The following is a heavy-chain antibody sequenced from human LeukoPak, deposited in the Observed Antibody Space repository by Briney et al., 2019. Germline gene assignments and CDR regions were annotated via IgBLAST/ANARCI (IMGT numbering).Heavy chain of an antibody. Sequence: AGGSLRLSCAASGFTFSDYYMSWIRQAPGKGLEWVSYISSSGSTIYYADSVKGRFTISRDNAKNSLYLQMNSLRAEDTAVYYCASLTGIAAADRGDDWGKGTLVTVSS. J-gene: IGHJ4*02. V-gene: IGHV3-11*04. CDR1: GFTFSDYY. D-gene: IGHD6-13*01. CDR3: ASLTGIAAADRGDD. CDR2: ISSSGSTI.